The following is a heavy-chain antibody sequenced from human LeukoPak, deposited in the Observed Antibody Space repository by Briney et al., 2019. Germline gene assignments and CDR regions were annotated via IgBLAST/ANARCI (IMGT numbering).Heavy chain of an antibody. CDR2: ISGRGGST. D-gene: IGHD3-22*01. CDR3: AKGRITMIVVVEFDY. Sequence: TGGSLRLSCAASGFTFSSYAMSRVRQAPGKGLEWVSVISGRGGSTYYADSVNGRFTISRDNSKNTLYLQMNSLRAEDTAVYYCAKGRITMIVVVEFDYWGQGTLVTVSS. CDR1: GFTFSSYA. J-gene: IGHJ4*02. V-gene: IGHV3-23*01.